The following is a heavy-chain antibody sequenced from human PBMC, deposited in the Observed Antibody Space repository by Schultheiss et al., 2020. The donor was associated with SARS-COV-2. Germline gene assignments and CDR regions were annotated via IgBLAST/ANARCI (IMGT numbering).Heavy chain of an antibody. CDR1: GGSISSGGYY. V-gene: IGHV4-31*03. CDR3: AKGDDYGDTRRTNWFDP. Sequence: SETLSLTCTVSGGSISSGGYYWSWIRQHPGKGLEWIGYIYYSGSTYYNPSLKSRVTISVDTSKNQFSLKLSSVTAADTAVYYCAKGDDYGDTRRTNWFDPWGQGTLVTVSS. CDR2: IYYSGST. J-gene: IGHJ5*02. D-gene: IGHD4-17*01.